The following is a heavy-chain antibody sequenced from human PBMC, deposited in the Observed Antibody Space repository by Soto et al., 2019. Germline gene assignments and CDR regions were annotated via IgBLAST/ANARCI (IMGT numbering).Heavy chain of an antibody. CDR3: ARLLRYFDWLAIDY. D-gene: IGHD3-9*01. CDR2: IIPMFRTP. J-gene: IGHJ4*02. Sequence: QVQLVQSGAEVKKPGSSVRVSCKASGGTFRNDAISWVRQAPGQGLEWLGGIIPMFRTPNYAQKFQGRVTITADESTSTAYMVLSSLRSEDTAVYYCARLLRYFDWLAIDYWGQGTLVTVSS. CDR1: GGTFRNDA. V-gene: IGHV1-69*01.